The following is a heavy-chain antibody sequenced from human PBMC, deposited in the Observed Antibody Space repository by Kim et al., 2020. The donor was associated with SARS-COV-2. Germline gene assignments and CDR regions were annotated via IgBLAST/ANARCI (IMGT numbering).Heavy chain of an antibody. CDR2: ISYDGSNK. V-gene: IGHV3-30-3*01. J-gene: IGHJ6*01. Sequence: GGSLRLSCAASGFTFSSYAMHWVRQAPGKGLEWVAVISYDGSNKYYADSVKGRFTISRDNSKNTLYLQMNSLRAEDTAVYYCARVGPAAIFGVWNYYYG. CDR1: GFTFSSYA. D-gene: IGHD2-2*02. CDR3: ARVGPAAIFGVWNYYYG.